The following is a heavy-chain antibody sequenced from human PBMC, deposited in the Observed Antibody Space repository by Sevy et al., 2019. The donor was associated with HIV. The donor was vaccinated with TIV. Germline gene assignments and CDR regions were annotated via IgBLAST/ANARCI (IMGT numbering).Heavy chain of an antibody. CDR3: ARDSPGYGGYSY. D-gene: IGHD1-26*01. Sequence: GGSLRLSCAASRFTFKTYWMSWVRQAPGKGLEWVGNIKEDGSAKYYADSVRGRFTISRDNAKNSLNLQMSSLRVEDTAVYYCARDSPGYGGYSYWGQGTLVTVSS. CDR1: RFTFKTYW. J-gene: IGHJ4*01. CDR2: IKEDGSAK. V-gene: IGHV3-7*01.